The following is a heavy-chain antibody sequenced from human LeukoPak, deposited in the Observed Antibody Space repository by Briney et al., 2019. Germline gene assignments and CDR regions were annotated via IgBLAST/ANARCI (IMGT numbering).Heavy chain of an antibody. Sequence: NWFRQAPGKGLEWIGEIYHSGSTNYNPSLKSRVTILVDKSKNQFSLKLTSVTVADTAVYYCARGPADYWGQGTLVTVSS. J-gene: IGHJ4*02. CDR3: ARGPADY. CDR2: IYHSGST. V-gene: IGHV4/OR15-8*01.